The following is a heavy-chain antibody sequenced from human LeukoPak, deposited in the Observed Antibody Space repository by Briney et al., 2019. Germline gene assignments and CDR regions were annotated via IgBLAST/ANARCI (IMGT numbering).Heavy chain of an antibody. V-gene: IGHV4-39*02. J-gene: IGHJ4*02. CDR1: GGSIRSSSYY. Sequence: SETLSLTCTVSGGSIRSSSYYWGWIRQPPGKGLEWIGSIYYSGSTYYNPSLKGRVTISVDTSKNHFSLKLSSVTAADTAVYYCARRGVNSSGYPFDYWGQGTLVTVSS. CDR2: IYYSGST. D-gene: IGHD3-22*01. CDR3: ARRGVNSSGYPFDY.